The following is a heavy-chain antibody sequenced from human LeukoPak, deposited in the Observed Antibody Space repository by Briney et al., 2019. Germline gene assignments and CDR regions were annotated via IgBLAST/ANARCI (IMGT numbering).Heavy chain of an antibody. CDR2: ISGSGAST. D-gene: IGHD6-13*01. Sequence: GGSLRLSCAASGFTFGTYAMTWVRQAPGKGLERVSVISGSGASTNYADSVKGRFIISRDNSKNTLYLQMNSLRAEDTAVYYCAKNHYSSSRDYFDYWGQGTLVTVSS. J-gene: IGHJ4*02. V-gene: IGHV3-23*01. CDR3: AKNHYSSSRDYFDY. CDR1: GFTFGTYA.